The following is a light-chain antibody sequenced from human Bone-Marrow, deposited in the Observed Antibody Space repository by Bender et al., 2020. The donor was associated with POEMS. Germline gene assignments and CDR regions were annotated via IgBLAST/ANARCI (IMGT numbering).Light chain of an antibody. J-gene: IGLJ1*01. Sequence: AARITCSGDALPKQYAYWYQQKPGQAPVVVIYKDSERPSGIPERFSGSTSGTTVTLTISRVQAEDEADYYCQAWDNYRGVFGTGTKVTVL. V-gene: IGLV3-25*03. CDR1: ALPKQY. CDR2: KDS. CDR3: QAWDNYRGV.